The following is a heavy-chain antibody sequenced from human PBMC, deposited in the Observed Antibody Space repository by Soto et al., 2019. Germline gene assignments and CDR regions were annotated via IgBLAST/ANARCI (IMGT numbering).Heavy chain of an antibody. CDR3: ARDGGAATPIDS. V-gene: IGHV4-61*01. CDR2: IYYSGYT. J-gene: IGHJ4*02. Sequence: QVQLQESGPELVKASETLSLTCTVSGGSVTSSSYYWSWIRQPPGKGLEWIGYIYYSGYTSYNPALNSRVTISIDTSKNEFTLKANSVSTADTAVYYCARDGGAATPIDSWGQGTLVSVSS. CDR1: GGSVTSSSYY. D-gene: IGHD3-16*01.